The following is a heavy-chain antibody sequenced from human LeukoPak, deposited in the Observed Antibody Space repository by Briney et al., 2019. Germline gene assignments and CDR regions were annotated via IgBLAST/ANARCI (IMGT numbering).Heavy chain of an antibody. J-gene: IGHJ4*02. CDR1: GLTFSSYG. V-gene: IGHV3-33*01. CDR2: IWYDGSNK. D-gene: IGHD4-17*01. Sequence: GRSLRLSCAASGLTFSSYGMHWVRQAPGKGLEWVAVIWYDGSNKYYADSVKGRFTISRDNSKNTLYLQMNSLRAEDTAVYYCARDYGAEYYFDYWGQGTLVTVSS. CDR3: ARDYGAEYYFDY.